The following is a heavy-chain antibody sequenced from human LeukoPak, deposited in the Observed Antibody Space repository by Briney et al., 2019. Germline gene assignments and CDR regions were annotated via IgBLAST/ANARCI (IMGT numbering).Heavy chain of an antibody. CDR1: GESFSDYY. CDR2: INHSGST. V-gene: IGHV4-34*01. CDR3: ARGLRDTSGWWGWFDP. J-gene: IGHJ5*02. D-gene: IGHD6-19*01. Sequence: SETLSLTCAFNGESFSDYYWSWIRQSPGKGLEWIAEINHSGSTSYNPSLRSRVTISVDPSKNQFSLKLTSLTAADTAVYYCARGLRDTSGWWGWFDPWGQGTQVTVSS.